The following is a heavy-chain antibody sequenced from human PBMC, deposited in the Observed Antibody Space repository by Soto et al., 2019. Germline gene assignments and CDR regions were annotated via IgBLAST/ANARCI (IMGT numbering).Heavy chain of an antibody. Sequence: QVHLQQWGAGLLKPSETLSLTCAVYGGSFSDTYWNWFRQPPGKGLEWIGEINHNTNTIYNPSLTSRVTISVDTSKNHFSLKLTSVTAADTAVYYWARGVSLFRGSFDPWGQGTLVTVSS. CDR1: GGSFSDTY. D-gene: IGHD3-10*02. CDR3: ARGVSLFRGSFDP. CDR2: INHNTNT. V-gene: IGHV4-34*01. J-gene: IGHJ5*02.